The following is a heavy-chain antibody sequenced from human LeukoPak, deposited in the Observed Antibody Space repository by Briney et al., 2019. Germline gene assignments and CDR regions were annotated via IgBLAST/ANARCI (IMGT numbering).Heavy chain of an antibody. CDR2: IRGSGGST. CDR1: GFTFSSYA. Sequence: GGSLRLSCAASGFTFSSYAMSWVRQAPGKGLEWVSAIRGSGGSTYYADSVKGRFTISRDNSKNTLYLQMNSLRAEDTAVYYCAKDLRYCSSTSCYAGSDAFDIWGQGTMVTVSS. V-gene: IGHV3-23*01. D-gene: IGHD2-2*01. CDR3: AKDLRYCSSTSCYAGSDAFDI. J-gene: IGHJ3*02.